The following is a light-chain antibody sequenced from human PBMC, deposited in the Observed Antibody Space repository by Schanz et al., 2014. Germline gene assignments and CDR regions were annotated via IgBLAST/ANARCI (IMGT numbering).Light chain of an antibody. J-gene: IGKJ4*01. Sequence: DIQMTQSPSSLSASVGDRVTITCRASQGISSYLAWYQQKPGKVPKLLIYAASTLQSGVPSRFSGSGSGTDFTLTISSLQPEDVATYYCQQSYSTPPLTFGGGTKVEIK. CDR3: QQSYSTPPLT. V-gene: IGKV1-27*01. CDR2: AAS. CDR1: QGISSY.